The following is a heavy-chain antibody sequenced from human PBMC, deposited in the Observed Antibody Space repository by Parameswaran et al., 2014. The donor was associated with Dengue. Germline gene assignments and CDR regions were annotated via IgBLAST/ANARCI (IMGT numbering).Heavy chain of an antibody. CDR2: IYYSGST. CDR3: ARHGDYYYYMDV. D-gene: IGHD3-16*01. Sequence: PGKGLEWIGYIYYSGSTNYNPSLKSRVTISVDTSKNQFSLKLSSVTAADTAVYYCARHGDYYYYMDVWGKGTTVTVSS. V-gene: IGHV4-59*08. J-gene: IGHJ6*03.